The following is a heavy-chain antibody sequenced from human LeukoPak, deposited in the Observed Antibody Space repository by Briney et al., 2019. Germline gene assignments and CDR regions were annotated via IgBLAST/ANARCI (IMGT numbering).Heavy chain of an antibody. J-gene: IGHJ6*02. CDR1: GYTFTSYF. Sequence: ASVKVSCKASGYTFTSYFMHWVRQAPGQGPEWMGIINPSGGSTSYAQKFQGRVTMTRDTSTSTVYMELSSLRSEDTAVYYCARDKHYGGNYYYYYGMDVWGQGTTVTVSS. D-gene: IGHD4-23*01. V-gene: IGHV1-46*01. CDR3: ARDKHYGGNYYYYYGMDV. CDR2: INPSGGST.